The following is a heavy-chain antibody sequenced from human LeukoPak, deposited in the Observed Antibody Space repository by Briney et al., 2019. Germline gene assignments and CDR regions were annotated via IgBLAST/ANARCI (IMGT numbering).Heavy chain of an antibody. J-gene: IGHJ4*02. V-gene: IGHV4-59*08. CDR2: IYYSGST. CDR1: GGSISSYY. CDR3: ASSSGYYYFDY. Sequence: SETLSLTCTVPGGSISSYYWSWIRQPPGKGLEWIGYIYYSGSTNYNPSLKSRVTISVDTSKNQFSLKLSSVTAADTAVYYCASSSGYYYFDYWGQGTLVTVSS. D-gene: IGHD3-22*01.